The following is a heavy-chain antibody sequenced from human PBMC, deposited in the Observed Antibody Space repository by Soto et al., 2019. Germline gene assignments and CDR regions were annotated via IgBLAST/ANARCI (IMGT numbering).Heavy chain of an antibody. V-gene: IGHV3-74*01. CDR1: GFTFSSCW. D-gene: IGHD3-22*01. J-gene: IGHJ4*02. Sequence: GGSLRLSCAASGFTFSSCWMHWVRQAPGKGLVWVSRIDSDGISTNYADSVRGRFTISRDNAKNMLYLQMNSLRAEDTAVYYCASHPTYYYDSSAYSWGQGTLVTVSS. CDR3: ASHPTYYYDSSAYS. CDR2: IDSDGIST.